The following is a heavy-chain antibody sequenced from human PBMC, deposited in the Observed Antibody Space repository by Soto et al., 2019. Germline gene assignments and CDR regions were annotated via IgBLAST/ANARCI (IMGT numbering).Heavy chain of an antibody. CDR3: ASRDPGTSVDY. D-gene: IGHD1-7*01. Sequence: SETLSLTCAVSGGSFTSNNWWTWVRQPPGQGLEWIGEIYRTGSTNYNPSLKSRVNISLDKSENQFSLKVTSLTAADTAVYYCASRDPGTSVDYWGQGNLVTVSS. J-gene: IGHJ4*02. V-gene: IGHV4-4*02. CDR1: GGSFTSNNW. CDR2: IYRTGST.